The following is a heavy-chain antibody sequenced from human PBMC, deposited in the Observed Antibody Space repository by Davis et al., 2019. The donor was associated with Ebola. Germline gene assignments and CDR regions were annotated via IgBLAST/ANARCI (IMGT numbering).Heavy chain of an antibody. CDR1: GYTFIVYY. CDR3: ARELAVTGHSATDF. CDR2: INSDNGDT. D-gene: IGHD6-19*01. V-gene: IGHV1-2*02. J-gene: IGHJ4*02. Sequence: ASVKVSCKASGYTFIVYYIHWVRQAPGQGLEWMGRINSDNGDTKFAQKFQGRVTMTRDTSIATAYMELSSLTSDDTAIYYCARELAVTGHSATDFWGQGTLVTVSS.